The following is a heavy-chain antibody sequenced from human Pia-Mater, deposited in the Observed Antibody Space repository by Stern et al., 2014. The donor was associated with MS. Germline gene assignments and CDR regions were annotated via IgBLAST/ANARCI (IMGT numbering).Heavy chain of an antibody. J-gene: IGHJ4*02. V-gene: IGHV1-8*01. D-gene: IGHD2-21*02. Sequence: VQLVQSGAEVKKPGASVTVSCKTSGYTFSNFDINWVRQAPGQGIERVGRIDPNSDTTRYAQKFQGRVTITRDSSISTASLELSSLRYDDTAVYYCARGREVYMVTDAFDSWGQGTLVTVSS. CDR2: IDPNSDTT. CDR1: GYTFSNFD. CDR3: ARGREVYMVTDAFDS.